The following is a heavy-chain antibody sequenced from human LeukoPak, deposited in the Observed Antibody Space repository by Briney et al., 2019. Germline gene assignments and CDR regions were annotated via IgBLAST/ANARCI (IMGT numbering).Heavy chain of an antibody. J-gene: IGHJ6*02. CDR1: GFTFSSYG. D-gene: IGHD3-16*01. CDR3: AKDGGPYSNYGMDV. V-gene: IGHV3-30*18. CDR2: ISYDGSNK. Sequence: PGGSLRLSCAASGFTFSSYGMHWVRQAPGKGLEWVAVISYDGSNKYYADSVKGRFTISRDNSKNTLYLQMNSLRAEDTAVYYCAKDGGPYSNYGMDVWGQGTTVTVSS.